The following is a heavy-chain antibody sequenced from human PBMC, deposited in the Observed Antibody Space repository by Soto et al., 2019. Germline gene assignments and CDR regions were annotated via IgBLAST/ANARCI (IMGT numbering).Heavy chain of an antibody. J-gene: IGHJ4*02. CDR2: ISTYNGNR. Sequence: QVQLVQSGAEVKKPGASVKVSCKASGYTFITYGVSWVRQAPGQGLDWLGRISTYNGNRRYAERLQGRVTMTTDTTTNTAYMELRNLRSDDTAVYYCARGPTDYYDNSANYFLDYWGQGTLVTVSS. CDR1: GYTFITYG. V-gene: IGHV1-18*01. D-gene: IGHD3-22*01. CDR3: ARGPTDYYDNSANYFLDY.